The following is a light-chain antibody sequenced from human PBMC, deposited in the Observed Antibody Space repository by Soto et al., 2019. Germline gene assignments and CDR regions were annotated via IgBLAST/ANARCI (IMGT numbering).Light chain of an antibody. V-gene: IGKV3-11*01. CDR3: QQRNYWQVT. CDR2: DVS. CDR1: QSVSSY. Sequence: VVLTQSPVTLSLSPGERATLSCRASQSVSSYLAWYQQKPGQAPRLLIYDVSNRATGIPARFSGSGSGTDFTLTISSLEPEDFAVYYCQQRNYWQVTFGQGTKVDIK. J-gene: IGKJ1*01.